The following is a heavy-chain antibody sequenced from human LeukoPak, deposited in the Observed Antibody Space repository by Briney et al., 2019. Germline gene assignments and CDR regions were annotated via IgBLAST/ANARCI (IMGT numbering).Heavy chain of an antibody. J-gene: IGHJ4*02. Sequence: PRGSLRLACAASGFTFIIYWISCVRQAPGKVLEWVANIKQDGSEKYYVDSVKGRFTITRDNAKNSLYLQMNSMRAEDTAVYYCARDLTHSDFDYWGQGTLVTVSS. CDR2: IKQDGSEK. CDR1: GFTFIIYW. CDR3: ARDLTHSDFDY. V-gene: IGHV3-7*01. D-gene: IGHD6-13*01.